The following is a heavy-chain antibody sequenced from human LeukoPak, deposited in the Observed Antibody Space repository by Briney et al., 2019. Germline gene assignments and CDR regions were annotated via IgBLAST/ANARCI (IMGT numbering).Heavy chain of an antibody. CDR3: ARGGYCSSTSCYALDV. CDR1: GGSISSGGYY. Sequence: SQTLSLTCTVSGGSISSGGYYWSWIRQHPGKGLEWIGYIYYSGSTYYNPSLKSRVTISVDTSKNQFSLKLSSVTAAVTAVYYCARGGYCSSTSCYALDVWGKGTTVTVSS. V-gene: IGHV4-31*03. CDR2: IYYSGST. D-gene: IGHD2-2*01. J-gene: IGHJ6*04.